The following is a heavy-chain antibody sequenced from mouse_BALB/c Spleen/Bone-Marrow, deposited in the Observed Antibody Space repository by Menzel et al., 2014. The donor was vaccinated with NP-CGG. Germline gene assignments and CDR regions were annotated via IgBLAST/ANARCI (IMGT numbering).Heavy chain of an antibody. V-gene: IGHV5-6-3*01. J-gene: IGHJ1*01. D-gene: IGHD2-1*01. CDR2: INSNGGST. CDR3: ARPYGNWYFDV. Sequence: EVKLMESGGGLVQPGGSLKLSCAASGFTFSSYGMSRVRQTPDKRLELVATINSNGGSTYYPDIVKGRFTISRDNAKNTLYLQMSSLKSEDTAMYYCARPYGNWYFDVWGAGTTVTVSS. CDR1: GFTFSSYG.